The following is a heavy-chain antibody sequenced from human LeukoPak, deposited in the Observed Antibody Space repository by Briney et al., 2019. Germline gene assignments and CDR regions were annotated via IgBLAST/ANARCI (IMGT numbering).Heavy chain of an antibody. V-gene: IGHV4-61*02. Sequence: PSETLSLTCTVSGGSISEGNHFWTWIRQPAGKGLEWIGRIFPGGSVNYNPSLESRLTLSIDTSKNQFSLKLSSVTAADTAVYYCARQSLGSGNTFDIWGQGTMVTVSS. CDR2: IFPGGSV. D-gene: IGHD2-15*01. J-gene: IGHJ3*02. CDR1: GGSISEGNHF. CDR3: ARQSLGSGNTFDI.